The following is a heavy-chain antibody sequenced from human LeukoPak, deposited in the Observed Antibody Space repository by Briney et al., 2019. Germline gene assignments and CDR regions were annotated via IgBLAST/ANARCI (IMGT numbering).Heavy chain of an antibody. CDR2: IHYSGNT. D-gene: IGHD1-7*01. V-gene: IGHV4-59*08. J-gene: IGHJ4*02. CDR3: ASSEWNYAR. Sequence: SETLSLTCTVSGGSISSYYWSWMRQPPGKGLEWIGYIHYSGNTNYNPSLKSRVTVSLGTSRTQFSLKLTSVTAADTAVYYCASSEWNYARWGQGILVTVSS. CDR1: GGSISSYY.